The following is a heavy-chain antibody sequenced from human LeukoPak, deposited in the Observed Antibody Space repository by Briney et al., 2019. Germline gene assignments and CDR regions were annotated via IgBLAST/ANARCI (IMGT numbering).Heavy chain of an antibody. CDR1: GFTFRGYW. J-gene: IGHJ4*02. CDR2: RNEDGNKK. CDR3: ARGCTSSSCYDY. Sequence: GGSLRLSCTASGFTFRGYWMGWVRQAPGKGLEWVANRNEDGNKKYYVDSVKGRFTISRDNSKNSLYLQMNSLRVEDTAVYYCARGCTSSSCYDYWGQGTLVTVSS. D-gene: IGHD2-2*01. V-gene: IGHV3-7*01.